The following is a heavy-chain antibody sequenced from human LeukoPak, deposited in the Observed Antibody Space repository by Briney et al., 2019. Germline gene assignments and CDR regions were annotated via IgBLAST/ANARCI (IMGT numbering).Heavy chain of an antibody. Sequence: GGSLRLSCAASGFTVSSNYMSWVRQAPGKGLEWVSYISSSGSTIYYADSVKGRFTISRDNAKNSLYLQMNSLRAEDTAVYYCARDRSGWSREQYYYYGMDVWGQGTTVTVSS. CDR1: GFTVSSNY. D-gene: IGHD6-19*01. J-gene: IGHJ6*02. CDR2: ISSSGSTI. V-gene: IGHV3-11*04. CDR3: ARDRSGWSREQYYYYGMDV.